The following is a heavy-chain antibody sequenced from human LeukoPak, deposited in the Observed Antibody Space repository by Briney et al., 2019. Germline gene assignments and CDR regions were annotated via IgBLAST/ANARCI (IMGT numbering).Heavy chain of an antibody. J-gene: IGHJ4*02. CDR2: INPNSGGT. CDR3: ARDSHDYGDYYFDY. V-gene: IGHV1-2*02. D-gene: IGHD4-17*01. CDR1: GYTFTGYY. Sequence: ASVKVSCKASGYTFTGYYMHWVRQAPGQGLEWMGWINPNSGGTNYAQKFQGRVTMTRDTSISTAYMELSRLRSDDTAVCYCARDSHDYGDYYFDYWGQGTLVTVSS.